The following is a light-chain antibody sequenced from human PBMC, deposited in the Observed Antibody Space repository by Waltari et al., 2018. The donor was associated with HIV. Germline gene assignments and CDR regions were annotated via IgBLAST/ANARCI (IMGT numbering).Light chain of an antibody. J-gene: IGKJ3*01. CDR1: QSVSSSY. CDR2: GAS. V-gene: IGKV3-20*01. CDR3: QQNGNSLT. Sequence: EIVLTQSPGTLSLSPGERATLSCRASQSVSSSYLAWYQQKPGQAPRLLIYGASSRATGIPDRFSGSGSGTDFTLTIRRLEPEDFAVYYCQQNGNSLTFGPGTKVNIK.